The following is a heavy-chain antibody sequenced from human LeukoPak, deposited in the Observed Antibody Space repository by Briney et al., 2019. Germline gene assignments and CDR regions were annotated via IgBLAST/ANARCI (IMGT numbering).Heavy chain of an antibody. J-gene: IGHJ5*02. CDR2: IYYSGST. V-gene: IGHV4-59*08. CDR3: ARGYFDWLLWYNWFDP. CDR1: GGSISSYY. Sequence: SETLSLTCTVSGGSISSYYWSWIRQPPGKGLEWIGYIYYSGSTNYNPSLKSRVTISVDTSKNQFSLKLSSVTAADTAVYYCARGYFDWLLWYNWFDPWGQGTLVTVSS. D-gene: IGHD3-9*01.